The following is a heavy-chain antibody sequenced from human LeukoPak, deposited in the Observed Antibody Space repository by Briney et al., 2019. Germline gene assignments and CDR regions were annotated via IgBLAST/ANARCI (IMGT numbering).Heavy chain of an antibody. CDR1: GYTFTSYD. Sequence: ASVKVSCKASGYTFTSYDIDWVRQATGQGLEWMGWMNPNSGNTGYAQKFQGRVTMTRNTSISTAYMELSSLRSEDTAVYYCARAASMAARLVGYWGQGTLVTVSS. J-gene: IGHJ4*02. CDR3: ARAASMAARLVGY. D-gene: IGHD6-6*01. CDR2: MNPNSGNT. V-gene: IGHV1-8*01.